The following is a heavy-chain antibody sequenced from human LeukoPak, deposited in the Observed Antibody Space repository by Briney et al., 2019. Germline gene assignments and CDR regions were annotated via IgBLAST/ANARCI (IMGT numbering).Heavy chain of an antibody. Sequence: SETLSLTCTVSGGSIGSYYWSWIRQPPGKGLEWIGYIHYSGSTNHNPSLKSRVTISIDTSKNQISLRLTTVTAADTAVYYCAGYGNYWDWYFDLWGRGTLVTVSS. CDR1: GGSIGSYY. CDR3: AGYGNYWDWYFDL. V-gene: IGHV4-59*01. CDR2: IHYSGST. J-gene: IGHJ2*01. D-gene: IGHD4-11*01.